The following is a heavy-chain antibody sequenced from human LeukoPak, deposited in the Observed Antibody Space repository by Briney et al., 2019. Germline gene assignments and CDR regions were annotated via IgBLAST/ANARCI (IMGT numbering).Heavy chain of an antibody. J-gene: IGHJ6*03. Sequence: PGRSLRLSCTASGFMFSRLGMQWVRQAPGEGREWVAMIWHDGSVEEYADSVKGRFTISRDNSQNTLYLQMNSLRDDDTAGYYCAKEGDQFRGYLDAWGKGTTVTVSS. V-gene: IGHV3-33*06. CDR3: AKEGDQFRGYLDA. CDR1: GFMFSRLG. D-gene: IGHD3-16*01. CDR2: IWHDGSVE.